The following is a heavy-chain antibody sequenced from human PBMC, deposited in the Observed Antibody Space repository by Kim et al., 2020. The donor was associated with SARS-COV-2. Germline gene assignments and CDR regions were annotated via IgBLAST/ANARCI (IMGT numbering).Heavy chain of an antibody. CDR1: GYTFTAYY. D-gene: IGHD7-27*01. J-gene: IGHJ3*01. CDR2: INTDSGVT. Sequence: ASVKVFCKASGYTFTAYYLDWVRQAPGQGLQWMGRINTDSGVTDYAREFQGRVTMTRDTSINTAYLDMSGLRSDDLAVYYCTTGVKYAFEVWGQGTMVTV. CDR3: TTGVKYAFEV. V-gene: IGHV1-2*06.